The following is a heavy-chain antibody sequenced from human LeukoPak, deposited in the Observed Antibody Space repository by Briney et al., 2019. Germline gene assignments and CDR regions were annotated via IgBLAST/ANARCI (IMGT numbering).Heavy chain of an antibody. D-gene: IGHD2-2*01. J-gene: IGHJ5*02. CDR1: GYTFTGYY. V-gene: IGHV1-2*02. CDR2: INPNCGGT. CDR3: ALAYCSSTSCSQVGWFDP. Sequence: GASVKVSCKASGYTFTGYYMHWVRQAPGQGLEWMGWINPNCGGTNYAQKFQGRVTMTRDTSISTAYMELSRLRSDDTAVYYCALAYCSSTSCSQVGWFDPWGQGTLVTVSS.